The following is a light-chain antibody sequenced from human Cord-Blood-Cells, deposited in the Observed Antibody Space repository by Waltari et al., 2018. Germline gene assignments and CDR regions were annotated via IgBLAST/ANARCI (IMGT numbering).Light chain of an antibody. CDR1: QGISSW. J-gene: IGKJ3*01. CDR2: AAS. V-gene: IGKV1-12*01. CDR3: QQANSFPFT. Sequence: DIQMTQSPSSVPASVGDRVTITCRASQGISSWLAWYPQKPGKAPKLLIYAASSVQSGVPSRFSGSGSGTDFTLTISSLQPEDFATYYCQQANSFPFTFGPGTKVDIK.